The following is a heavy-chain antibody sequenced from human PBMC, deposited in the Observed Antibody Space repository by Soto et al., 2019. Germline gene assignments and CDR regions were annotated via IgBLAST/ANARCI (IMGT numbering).Heavy chain of an antibody. V-gene: IGHV4-59*08. J-gene: IGHJ3*02. CDR3: ARRYGSFFDI. Sequence: SDTLSLTCTVSGGSISSYYWSWIRQPPGKGLEWIGYIYYSGSTNYNPSLKSRVTISVDTSKNQFSLKLSSVTAADTAVYYCARRYGSFFDIWGQGTMVTVS. CDR2: IYYSGST. CDR1: GGSISSYY. D-gene: IGHD3-10*01.